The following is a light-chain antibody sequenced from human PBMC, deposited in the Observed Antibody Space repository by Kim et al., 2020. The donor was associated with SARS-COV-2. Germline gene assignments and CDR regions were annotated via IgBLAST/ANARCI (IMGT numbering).Light chain of an antibody. Sequence: SSSVGDRVTITCRASQSISSNLNVYHQKPGNAPQLLIYAASNLQCGVPSRFSGSGSGTDFTLTISSLQPEVFATYFCPQSYRTPYTFGQGTKLEI. CDR1: QSISSN. CDR2: AAS. CDR3: PQSYRTPYT. J-gene: IGKJ2*01. V-gene: IGKV1-39*01.